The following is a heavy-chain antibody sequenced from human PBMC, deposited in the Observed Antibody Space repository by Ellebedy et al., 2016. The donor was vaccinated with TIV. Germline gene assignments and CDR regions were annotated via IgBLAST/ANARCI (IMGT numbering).Heavy chain of an antibody. J-gene: IGHJ4*02. CDR2: ISGSAGST. CDR3: AKLTSANSPFDY. V-gene: IGHV3-23*01. CDR1: GFTFSSYS. D-gene: IGHD4-23*01. Sequence: GGSLRLSCAASGFTFSSYSMFWVRQAPGKGLEWVSSISGSAGSTYDADSVKGRFTISRDNSKNTLYLQMNSLRAEDTAVYYCAKLTSANSPFDYWGQGTLVTVSS.